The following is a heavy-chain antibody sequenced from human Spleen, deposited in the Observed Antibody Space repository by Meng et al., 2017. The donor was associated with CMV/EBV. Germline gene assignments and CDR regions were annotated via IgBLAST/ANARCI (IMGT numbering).Heavy chain of an antibody. Sequence: ASVKVSCKTSGYVFTSYDINWVRQAPGQGLEWIGWISVYKGDTNYAQQVQGRVTLTTDTSTRTAYLELRSLRSDDTAVYYCARSRGRGVTEMTYYYYGMDVWGQGTTVTVSS. CDR3: ARSRGRGVTEMTYYYYGMDV. CDR1: GYVFTSYD. CDR2: ISVYKGDT. D-gene: IGHD3-10*01. V-gene: IGHV1-18*01. J-gene: IGHJ6*02.